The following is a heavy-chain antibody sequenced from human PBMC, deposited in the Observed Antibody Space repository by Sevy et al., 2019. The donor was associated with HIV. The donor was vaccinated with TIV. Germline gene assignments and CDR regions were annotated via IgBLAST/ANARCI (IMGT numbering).Heavy chain of an antibody. J-gene: IGHJ6*02. Sequence: LTASETLSLTCAVYGGSFSGYYWSWIRQPPGKGLEWIGETNHSGSTNYNPSLKSRVTISVDTSKNQFSLKLSSVTAADTAVYYCARGLSGLVDSYYYYYGMDVWGQGTTVTVSS. CDR1: GGSFSGYY. CDR2: TNHSGST. V-gene: IGHV4-34*01. CDR3: ARGLSGLVDSYYYYYGMDV. D-gene: IGHD6-19*01.